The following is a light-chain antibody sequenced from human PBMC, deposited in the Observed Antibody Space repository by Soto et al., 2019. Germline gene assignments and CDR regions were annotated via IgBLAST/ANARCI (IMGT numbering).Light chain of an antibody. V-gene: IGKV1-5*01. Sequence: DIQMTQSPSTLSASVGDRVTITCRASQTISSWLAWYQQKPGKAPKLLIYDASTLESGVPSRFSGSGSGTEFTLTISSLQPEDFGTYYYQQYNTYSAPFGQGTKVEMK. CDR1: QTISSW. CDR2: DAS. J-gene: IGKJ1*01. CDR3: QQYNTYSAP.